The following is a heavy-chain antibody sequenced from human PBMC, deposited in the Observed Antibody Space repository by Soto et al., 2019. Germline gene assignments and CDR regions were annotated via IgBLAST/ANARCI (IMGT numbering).Heavy chain of an antibody. CDR1: GGSFSGYY. D-gene: IGHD3-3*01. CDR2: INHSGST. J-gene: IGHJ6*02. V-gene: IGHV4-34*01. CDR3: ARALPYYDFWSGYYTDYYYGMDV. Sequence: KTSETLSLTCAVYGGSFSGYYWSWIRQPPGKGLEWIGEINHSGSTNYNPSLKSRVTISVDTSKNQFSLKLSSVTAADTAVYYCARALPYYDFWSGYYTDYYYGMDVWGQGTTVTVSS.